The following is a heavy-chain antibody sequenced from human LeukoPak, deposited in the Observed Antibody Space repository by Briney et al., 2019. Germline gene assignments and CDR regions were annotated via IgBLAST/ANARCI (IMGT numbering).Heavy chain of an antibody. CDR1: GFIFSSYG. J-gene: IGHJ4*02. D-gene: IGHD2-2*02. CDR2: IRYDESYK. V-gene: IGHV3-30*02. Sequence: GGSLRLSCAASGFIFSSYGMHWVRQAPGKGLEWVAFIRYDESYKYYTDSVKGRFTISRDNSKNMLYLQMNSLRAEDTAVYYCAKALGLIVVVPAAIQLDYWGQGTLLTVSS. CDR3: AKALGLIVVVPAAIQLDY.